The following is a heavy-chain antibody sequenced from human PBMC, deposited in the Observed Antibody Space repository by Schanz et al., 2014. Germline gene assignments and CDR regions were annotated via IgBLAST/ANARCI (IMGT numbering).Heavy chain of an antibody. D-gene: IGHD6-25*01. CDR1: GGSIRSGTYY. CDR3: AREPLSGYNWFDP. J-gene: IGHJ5*02. Sequence: QVQLQESGPGLVKPSQTLSLTCTVSGGSIRSGTYYWSWIRQPAGKGLEWIGRVYTSGSTNYNPSLKSRVTISLDTSKTQFSLKLSSVTATDTAVYYCAREPLSGYNWFDPWGQGSLVTVSS. CDR2: VYTSGST. V-gene: IGHV4-61*02.